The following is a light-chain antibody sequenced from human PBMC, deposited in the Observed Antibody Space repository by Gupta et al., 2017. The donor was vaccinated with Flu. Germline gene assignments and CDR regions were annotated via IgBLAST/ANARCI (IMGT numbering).Light chain of an antibody. CDR1: SSDVGGYNY. J-gene: IGLJ2*01. Sequence: QSALIQPASVSGSPGQSLTISCTGTSSDVGGYNYVSWYQQHPGKPPKLMIYEVSNRPSGVSNRFSGSKSGNTASLTISGLQAEDEADYYCSSYTSSSTLYVVFGGGTKLTVL. V-gene: IGLV2-14*01. CDR2: EVS. CDR3: SSYTSSSTLYVV.